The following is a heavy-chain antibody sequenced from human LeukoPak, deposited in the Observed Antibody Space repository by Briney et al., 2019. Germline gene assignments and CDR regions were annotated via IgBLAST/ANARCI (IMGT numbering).Heavy chain of an antibody. D-gene: IGHD2-2*01. CDR3: ARDFYCSSTSCHPR. V-gene: IGHV1-69*13. CDR1: GGTFISYA. J-gene: IGHJ4*02. Sequence: ASVEVSCKASGGTFISYAISWVRQAPGQGLEWMGGIIPIFGTANYAQKFQGRVTITADESTSTAYMELSSLRSEDTAVYYCARDFYCSSTSCHPRWGQGTLVTVSS. CDR2: IIPIFGTA.